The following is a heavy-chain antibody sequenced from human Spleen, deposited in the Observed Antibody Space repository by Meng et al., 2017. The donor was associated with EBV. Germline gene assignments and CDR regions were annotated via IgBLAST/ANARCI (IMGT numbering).Heavy chain of an antibody. CDR2: IDTYIGDT. V-gene: IGHV1-18*01. Sequence: QVQLGQAGAEVKKPGASVKVSCKASGYTFTSYGINWVRQAPGRGLEWMGWIDTYIGDTSSAQTFQGRVTMTTDTSATTAYMELTSLTSDDTAVYYCARVFSGQGVIGGSDHWGQGSLVTVSS. D-gene: IGHD3-10*01. CDR1: GYTFTSYG. CDR3: ARVFSGQGVIGGSDH. J-gene: IGHJ4*02.